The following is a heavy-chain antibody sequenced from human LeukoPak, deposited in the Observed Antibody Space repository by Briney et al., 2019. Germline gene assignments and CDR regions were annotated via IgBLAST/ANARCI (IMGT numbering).Heavy chain of an antibody. CDR2: ISSSSSYT. CDR3: ASGYYGSGSYYPFDY. CDR1: GFTFSDYH. D-gene: IGHD3-10*01. J-gene: IGHJ4*02. Sequence: GGSLRLSCAASGFTFSDYHMSWLRQAPGKGLEWVSYISSSSSYTYYAHSVKGRFTISRDNAKNSLYLQMNSLRDEDAAVYYCASGYYGSGSYYPFDYWGQGTLVTVSS. V-gene: IGHV3-11*06.